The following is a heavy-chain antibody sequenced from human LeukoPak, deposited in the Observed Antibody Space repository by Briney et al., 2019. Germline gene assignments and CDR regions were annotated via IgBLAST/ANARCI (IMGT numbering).Heavy chain of an antibody. D-gene: IGHD3-22*01. J-gene: IGHJ4*02. V-gene: IGHV4-4*02. CDR1: GGSISSSNW. Sequence: SETLSLTCAVSGGSISSSNWWNWVRQTPGKGLEWIGEIYHRGNTHYNPSLKSRVTMSVDTSTNQFSLKLSSVTAADTAVYYCARGGYYYDSSGYYRFDYWGQGTLVTVSS. CDR2: IYHRGNT. CDR3: ARGGYYYDSSGYYRFDY.